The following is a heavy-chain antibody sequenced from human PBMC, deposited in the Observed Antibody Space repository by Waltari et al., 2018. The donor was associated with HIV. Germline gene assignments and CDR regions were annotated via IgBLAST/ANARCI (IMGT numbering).Heavy chain of an antibody. Sequence: QVQLVQSGAEVKKPGASVKVSCKTSGYTFSSYGISWVRQAPGQGLEWMGWNSSSKIDTKYAHNVQCRVPMTTDTSTNTAYLELRSLRSDDTAVYYCVKEGYCSGGSCYSGSLDIWGQGTKVTVSS. CDR3: VKEGYCSGGSCYSGSLDI. D-gene: IGHD2-15*01. J-gene: IGHJ3*02. CDR1: GYTFSSYG. CDR2: NSSSKIDT. V-gene: IGHV1-18*01.